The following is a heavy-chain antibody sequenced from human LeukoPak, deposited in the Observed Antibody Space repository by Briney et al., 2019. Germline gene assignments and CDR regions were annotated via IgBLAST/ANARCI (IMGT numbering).Heavy chain of an antibody. V-gene: IGHV4-4*02. D-gene: IGHD2-15*01. CDR2: IYYSGSP. CDR3: AREDPLVAARGLDY. CDR1: GGSISTSYW. J-gene: IGHJ4*02. Sequence: SGTLSLTCAVSGGSISTSYWWNWVRQPPGKGLEWIGEIYYSGSPNYNPSLKSRVTISVDRSNNQFSLKLNSVTAADTAVYYCAREDPLVAARGLDYWGQGTLVTVSS.